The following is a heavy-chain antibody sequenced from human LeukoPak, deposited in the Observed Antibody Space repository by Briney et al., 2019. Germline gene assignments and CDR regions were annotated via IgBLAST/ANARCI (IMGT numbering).Heavy chain of an antibody. CDR1: GFSFTTYG. D-gene: IGHD6-13*01. J-gene: IGHJ4*02. CDR2: IYPGDSDT. V-gene: IGHV5-51*01. Sequence: GGSLEISCKGSGFSFTTYGIGWVRQMPGKGLGWVGIIYPGDSDTRYSPSFQGQVTISADKSISTAYLQWSSLKASDTAMYYCARRLIAAAGFDYWGQGTLVTVSS. CDR3: ARRLIAAAGFDY.